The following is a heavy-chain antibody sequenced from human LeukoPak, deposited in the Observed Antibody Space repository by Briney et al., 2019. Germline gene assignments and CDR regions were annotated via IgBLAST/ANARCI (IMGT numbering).Heavy chain of an antibody. Sequence: GGSLRLSCAASGFTFSSYGMHWVRQAPGKGLEWVAVIWNDGSNKYHADSVKGRFTISRDNSKNTLYLQMNSLRAEDTAVYYCARAEGYYGSGFDYWGQGTLVTVSS. D-gene: IGHD3-10*01. V-gene: IGHV3-33*01. CDR1: GFTFSSYG. CDR2: IWNDGSNK. CDR3: ARAEGYYGSGFDY. J-gene: IGHJ4*02.